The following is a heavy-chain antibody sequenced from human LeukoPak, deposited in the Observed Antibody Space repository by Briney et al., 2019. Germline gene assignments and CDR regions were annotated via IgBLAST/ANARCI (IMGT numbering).Heavy chain of an antibody. CDR1: GYTFTGYY. CDR3: ARGRSVTGDLDY. CDR2: INPNSGGT. V-gene: IGHV1-2*06. D-gene: IGHD7-27*01. J-gene: IGHJ4*02. Sequence: ASVKVSCKASGYTFTGYYMHWVRQAPGQGLEWMGRINPNSGGTNYAQKFQGRVTMTRDKSISTAYMELSRLRSDDTAVYYCARGRSVTGDLDYWGQGTLVTVSS.